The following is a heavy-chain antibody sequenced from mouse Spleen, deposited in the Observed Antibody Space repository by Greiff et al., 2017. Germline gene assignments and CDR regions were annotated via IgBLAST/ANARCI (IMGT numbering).Heavy chain of an antibody. J-gene: IGHJ1*03. CDR2: IHPNSGST. CDR3: ARGYGSSYWYFDV. D-gene: IGHD1-1*01. Sequence: QVQLQQPGAELVKPGASVKLSCKASGYTFTSYWMHGVKQRPGQGLEWIGMIHPNSGSTNYNEKFKSKATLTVDKSSSTAYMQLSSLTSEDSAVYYCARGYGSSYWYFDVWGTGTTVTVSS. V-gene: IGHV1-64*01. CDR1: GYTFTSYW.